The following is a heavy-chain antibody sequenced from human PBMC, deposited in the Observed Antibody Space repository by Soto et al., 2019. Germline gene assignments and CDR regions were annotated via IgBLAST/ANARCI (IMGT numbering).Heavy chain of an antibody. CDR1: GFTFSSYG. D-gene: IGHD3-10*01. CDR3: AKDGGLWFGELWMDV. CDR2: ISYDGSNK. Sequence: QVQLVESGGGVVQPGRSLRLSCAASGFTFSSYGMHWVRQAPGKGLEWVAVISYDGSNKYYADSVKGRFTISRDNSKNSLYLQMYSLRAEETAVYYCAKDGGLWFGELWMDVWGKGTTVTVSS. J-gene: IGHJ6*04. V-gene: IGHV3-30*18.